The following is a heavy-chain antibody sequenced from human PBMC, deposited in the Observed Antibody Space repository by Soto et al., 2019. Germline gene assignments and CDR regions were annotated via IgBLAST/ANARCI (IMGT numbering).Heavy chain of an antibody. Sequence: GGSLRLSCAASGFTFSSYGMHWVRQAPGKGLEWVAVISYDGSNKYYADSVKGRFTISRDNSKNTLYLQMNSLRAEDTAVYYCATDQVWLGELFYWGQGTLVTVSS. V-gene: IGHV3-30*03. CDR3: ATDQVWLGELFY. D-gene: IGHD3-10*01. CDR2: ISYDGSNK. CDR1: GFTFSSYG. J-gene: IGHJ4*02.